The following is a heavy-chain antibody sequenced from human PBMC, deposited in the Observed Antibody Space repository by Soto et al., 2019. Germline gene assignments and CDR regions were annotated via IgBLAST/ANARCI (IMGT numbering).Heavy chain of an antibody. CDR1: GGSISSGGYY. CDR3: ARDETLTETYDH. V-gene: IGHV4-31*03. Sequence: PWETLSLTCTVSGGSISSGGYYWSWIRQHPGKGLEWIGYIYYSGSTYYNPSLKSRVTISVDTSKNQFSLKLSSVTAADTAVYYCARDETLTETYDHWVKGTLATV. CDR2: IYYSGST. J-gene: IGHJ4*02.